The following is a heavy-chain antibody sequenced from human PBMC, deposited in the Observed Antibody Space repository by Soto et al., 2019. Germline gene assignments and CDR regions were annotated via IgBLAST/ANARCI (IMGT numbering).Heavy chain of an antibody. D-gene: IGHD6-13*01. J-gene: IGHJ6*02. Sequence: QVQLVESGGGVVQPGRSLRLSCAASGFTFSSYAMHWVRQAPGKGLEWVAVISYDGSNKYYADSVKGRFTISRDNSKNPLYLQMNSLRAEDTAVYYCARGSRQQLVRSYYYGMDVWGQGTTVTVSS. CDR1: GFTFSSYA. V-gene: IGHV3-30-3*01. CDR3: ARGSRQQLVRSYYYGMDV. CDR2: ISYDGSNK.